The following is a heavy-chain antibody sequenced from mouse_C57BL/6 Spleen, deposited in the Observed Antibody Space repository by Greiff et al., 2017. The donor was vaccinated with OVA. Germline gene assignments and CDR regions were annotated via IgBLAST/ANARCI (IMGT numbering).Heavy chain of an antibody. V-gene: IGHV1-18*01. J-gene: IGHJ2*01. D-gene: IGHD3-1*01. Sequence: EVQGVESGPELVKPGASVKIPCKASGYTFTDYNMDWVKQSHGKSLEWIGDINPNNGGTIYNQKFKGKATLTVDKSSSTAYMELRSLTSEDTAVYYCARSDAQEYYFDYWGQGTTLTVSS. CDR2: INPNNGGT. CDR3: ARSDAQEYYFDY. CDR1: GYTFTDYN.